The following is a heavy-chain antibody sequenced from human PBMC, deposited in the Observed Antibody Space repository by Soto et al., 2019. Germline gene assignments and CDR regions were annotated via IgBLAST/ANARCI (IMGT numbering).Heavy chain of an antibody. CDR3: ARAGVVVIIASEAFDI. J-gene: IGHJ3*02. D-gene: IGHD3-22*01. CDR1: GYTFTSYG. Sequence: QVQLVQSGAEVKKPGASVKVSCKASGYTFTSYGISWVRQAPGQGLECMEWISAYNGNTNYAQKRQGRVTMTKAVDTSTDYMELKSLRSDDTAVYYRARAGVVVIIASEAFDIWGQGTMVTVSS. V-gene: IGHV1-18*01. CDR2: ISAYNGNT.